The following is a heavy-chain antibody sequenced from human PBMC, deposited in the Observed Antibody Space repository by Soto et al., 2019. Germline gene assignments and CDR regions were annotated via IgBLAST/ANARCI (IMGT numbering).Heavy chain of an antibody. CDR1: GFTFSTYA. V-gene: IGHV3-23*01. D-gene: IGHD6-19*01. J-gene: IGHJ4*02. CDR2: ISGSGDST. Sequence: EVQLLESGGGLVQPGGSLRLSCAASGFTFSTYAMNWVRQAPGKGLEWVSGISGSGDSTYYADSVKGRFTVSRDNSKNTLYLQMNSRRAEDTAVFYCAKERSGGWSLDYWGQGTLVTVSS. CDR3: AKERSGGWSLDY.